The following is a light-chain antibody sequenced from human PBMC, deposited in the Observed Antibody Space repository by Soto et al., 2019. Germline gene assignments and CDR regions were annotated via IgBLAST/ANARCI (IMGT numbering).Light chain of an antibody. CDR3: QQYHTLLT. V-gene: IGKV3-15*01. CDR1: PYFYSN. Sequence: EIVMTKSPATLSVSPGERATLLCTASPYFYSNVDWFEQRPGQAPRLLIYRASTSATGTPSRFSGSGSCTEFTLTIMSVQAEDFYHYYCQQYHTLLTFGQGTEVEIK. CDR2: RAS. J-gene: IGKJ1*01.